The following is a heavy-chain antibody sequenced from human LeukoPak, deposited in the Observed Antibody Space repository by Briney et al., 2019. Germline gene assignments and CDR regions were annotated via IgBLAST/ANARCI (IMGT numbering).Heavy chain of an antibody. CDR1: GGTFSSYA. J-gene: IGHJ4*02. CDR3: ARVVPPQD. V-gene: IGHV1-69*04. CDR2: IIPILGIA. Sequence: GASVKVSCKASGGTFSSYAISWVRQAPGQGLEWMGRIIPILGIANYVQKFQGRVTITADKSTSTAYMELSSLRSEDTAVYYCARVVPPQDWGQGTLVTVSS. D-gene: IGHD2-2*01.